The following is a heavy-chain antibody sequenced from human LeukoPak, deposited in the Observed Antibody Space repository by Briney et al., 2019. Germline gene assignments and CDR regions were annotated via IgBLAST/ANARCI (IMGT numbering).Heavy chain of an antibody. V-gene: IGHV3-21*06. CDR1: GFTFSNYN. Sequence: GGSLKLSCAASGFTFSNYNFYWVRQAPGKGLEWVSSISSTSSYIYYADSVKGRFTISRDNAKNLLYLQMNSLRAEDTAVYYCARALWSGPVYYGMDVWGQGTTVTVSS. J-gene: IGHJ6*02. CDR3: ARALWSGPVYYGMDV. D-gene: IGHD3-10*01. CDR2: ISSTSSYI.